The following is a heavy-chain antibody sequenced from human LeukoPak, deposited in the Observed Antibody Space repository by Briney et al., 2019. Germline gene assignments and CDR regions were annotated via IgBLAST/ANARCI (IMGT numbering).Heavy chain of an antibody. CDR3: ARAPIVVVPAAIPNDAFDI. CDR2: IYTSGST. J-gene: IGHJ3*02. V-gene: IGHV4-4*07. D-gene: IGHD2-2*01. CDR1: GGSISSYY. Sequence: SETLSLTCTVSGGSISSYYWSWIRQPAGKGLEWIGRIYTSGSTNYNPSPKSRVTISVDTSKNQFSLKLSSVTAADTAVYYCARAPIVVVPAAIPNDAFDIWGQGTMVTVSS.